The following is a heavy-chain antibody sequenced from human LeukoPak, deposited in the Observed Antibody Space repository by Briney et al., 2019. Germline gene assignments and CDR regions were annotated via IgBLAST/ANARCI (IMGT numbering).Heavy chain of an antibody. CDR1: GFTFSSYG. V-gene: IGHV3-30*03. J-gene: IGHJ4*02. CDR2: ISYDGSNK. Sequence: PGRSLRLSCAASGFTFSSYGMHWVRQAPGKGLEWVAVISYDGSNKYYADSVKGRFTISRDNSKNTLYLQMNSLRAEDTAVYYCASGRGYSFFGGLRRYDYWGQGTLVTVSS. CDR3: ASGRGYSFFGGLRRYDY. D-gene: IGHD5-18*01.